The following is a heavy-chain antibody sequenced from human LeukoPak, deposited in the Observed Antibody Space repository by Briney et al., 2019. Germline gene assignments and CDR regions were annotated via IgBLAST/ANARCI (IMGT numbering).Heavy chain of an antibody. D-gene: IGHD6-13*01. CDR1: GFTFSSYT. Sequence: GGSLRLSCAASGFTFSSYTLNWVRQAPGKGLEWVSSISSSSIYIYYADSVKGRFTISRDNAKNTLYLQMNSLRAEDTAVYYCARYSSSWAFDYWGQGTLVTVSS. CDR3: ARYSSSWAFDY. J-gene: IGHJ4*02. CDR2: ISSSSIYI. V-gene: IGHV3-21*01.